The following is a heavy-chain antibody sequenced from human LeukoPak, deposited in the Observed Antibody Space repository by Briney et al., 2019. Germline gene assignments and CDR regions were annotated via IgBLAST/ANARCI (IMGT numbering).Heavy chain of an antibody. J-gene: IGHJ4*02. CDR3: ARGAHSGNYFLIDF. CDR2: INPDSGGT. Sequence: ASVKVSCKASGYTFTGYYMHWVRQAPAQGLEWMGLINPDSGGTNYAQKFQGRVTMTRDRSINTAYMELRSDDTAVYYCARGAHSGNYFLIDFWGQGTLVTVSS. CDR1: GYTFTGYY. D-gene: IGHD1-26*01. V-gene: IGHV1-2*02.